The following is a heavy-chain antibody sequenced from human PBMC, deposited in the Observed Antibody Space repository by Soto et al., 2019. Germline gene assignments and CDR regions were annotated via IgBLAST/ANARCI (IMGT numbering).Heavy chain of an antibody. Sequence: SETLSLTCTVSGGSISSGGYYWSWIRQHPGKGLEWIGYIYYSGSTYYNPSLKSRVTISVDTSKNQFSLKLSSVTAADTAVYYCARDYTGIAYFDYWGQGTLVTVSS. D-gene: IGHD6-13*01. J-gene: IGHJ4*02. CDR2: IYYSGST. CDR1: GGSISSGGYY. V-gene: IGHV4-31*03. CDR3: ARDYTGIAYFDY.